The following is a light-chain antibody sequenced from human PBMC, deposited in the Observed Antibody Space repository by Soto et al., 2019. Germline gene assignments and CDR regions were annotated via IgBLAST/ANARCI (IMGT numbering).Light chain of an antibody. Sequence: QPALTQPASVSGSPGQSITISCTGTSSDVGGYNYVSWYQQHPGEAPKLMIYDVSNRPSGVSNRFSGSKSGNTASLTISGLQAEDEADYYCSSYTSSSTSYVFGTGTKVTVL. CDR3: SSYTSSSTSYV. V-gene: IGLV2-14*01. CDR2: DVS. J-gene: IGLJ1*01. CDR1: SSDVGGYNY.